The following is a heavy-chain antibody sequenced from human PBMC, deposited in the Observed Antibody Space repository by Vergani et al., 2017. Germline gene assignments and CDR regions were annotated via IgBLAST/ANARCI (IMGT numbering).Heavy chain of an antibody. V-gene: IGHV6-1*01. CDR1: GDSVSSNSAA. CDR2: TYYRSKWYN. D-gene: IGHD6-6*01. J-gene: IGHJ3*02. CDR3: ARDSSSSGLYPRVDAFDI. Sequence: QVQLQQSGPGLVKPSQTLSLTCAISGDSVSSNSAAWNWIRQSPSRGLEWLGRTYYRSKWYNDYAVSVKSRITINPDTSKNQVSLQLNSVTPEDTAVYYCARDSSSSGLYPRVDAFDIWGQGTMVTVSS.